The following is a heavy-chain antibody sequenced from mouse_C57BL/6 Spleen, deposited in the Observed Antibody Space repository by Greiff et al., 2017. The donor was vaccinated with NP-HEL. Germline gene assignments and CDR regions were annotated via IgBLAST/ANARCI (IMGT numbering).Heavy chain of an antibody. Sequence: QVQLQQSGAELVRPGASVTLSCKASGYTFTDYEMHWVKQTPVHGLEWIGAIDPETGGTAYNQKFKGKAILTADKSSSTAYMELRSVTSEDSAVDYCTDYGSRGAWCAYWGQGTLVTVSA. CDR3: TDYGSRGAWCAY. D-gene: IGHD1-1*01. CDR1: GYTFTDYE. J-gene: IGHJ3*01. V-gene: IGHV1-15*01. CDR2: IDPETGGT.